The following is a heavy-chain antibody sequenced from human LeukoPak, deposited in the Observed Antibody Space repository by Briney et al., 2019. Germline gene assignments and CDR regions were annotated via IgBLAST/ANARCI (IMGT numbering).Heavy chain of an antibody. CDR2: IYYSGNT. Sequence: SETLSLTCSVSGGSIRSTTYYWGWIRQPPGKGLEWIGSIYYSGNTYYSPSLMSRVTISVDTSKNQFSLNLSSVTAADTAVYFCARRAGAYSHPYDYWGQGTLVTVSS. V-gene: IGHV4-39*07. D-gene: IGHD4/OR15-4a*01. CDR1: GGSIRSTTYY. J-gene: IGHJ4*02. CDR3: ARRAGAYSHPYDY.